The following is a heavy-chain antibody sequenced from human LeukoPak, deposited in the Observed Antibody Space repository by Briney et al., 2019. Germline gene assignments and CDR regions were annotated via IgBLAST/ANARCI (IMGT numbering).Heavy chain of an antibody. Sequence: GGSLRLSCAASGFTFSSYAMHWVRQAPGKGLEWVAVISYDGSNKYYADSVKGRFTISRDNSKNTLYLQMNSLRAEDTAVYYCASDANGGNFDYWGQGTLVTVSS. CDR3: ASDANGGNFDY. CDR1: GFTFSSYA. D-gene: IGHD4-23*01. J-gene: IGHJ4*02. V-gene: IGHV3-30*04. CDR2: ISYDGSNK.